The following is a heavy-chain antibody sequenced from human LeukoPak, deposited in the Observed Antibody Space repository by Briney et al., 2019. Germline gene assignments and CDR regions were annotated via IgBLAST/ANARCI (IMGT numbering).Heavy chain of an antibody. Sequence: GGSLRLSCVASAFTFNNYWLHWVRQAPGKGLVCVSLIKGDGSSTNYADSVRGRFSISRDNAKNSLYLQINSLRTEGTAVYYCAIIRGDSYFDYWGQGTLVTVSS. D-gene: IGHD2/OR15-2a*01. CDR3: AIIRGDSYFDY. J-gene: IGHJ4*02. CDR2: IKGDGSST. CDR1: AFTFNNYW. V-gene: IGHV3-74*01.